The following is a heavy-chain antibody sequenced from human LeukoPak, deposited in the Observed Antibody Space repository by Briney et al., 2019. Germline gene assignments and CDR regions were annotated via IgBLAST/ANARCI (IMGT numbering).Heavy chain of an antibody. CDR2: IYSGGST. Sequence: PGGSLRLSCAASGFTVSSNYMSWVRQVPGKGLEWVSVIYSGGSTYYADSVKGRFTISRDNSKNTLYLQMNSLRAEDTAVYYCAREPQPTNWFDPWGQGTLVTVSS. V-gene: IGHV3-66*01. CDR1: GFTVSSNY. CDR3: AREPQPTNWFDP. J-gene: IGHJ5*02.